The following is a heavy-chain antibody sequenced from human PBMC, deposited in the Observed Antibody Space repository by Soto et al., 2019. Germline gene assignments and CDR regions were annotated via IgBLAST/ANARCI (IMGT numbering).Heavy chain of an antibody. J-gene: IGHJ6*02. D-gene: IGHD2-15*01. CDR1: GFTFSNAW. CDR2: IKSKTDGGTT. CDR3: TTDFLLVLRFHYYYGMDV. Sequence: GGSLRLSCAASGFTFSNAWMNWVRQAPGKGLEWVGRIKSKTDGGTTDYAAPVKGRFTISRDDSKNTLYLQMNSLKTEDTAVYYCTTDFLLVLRFHYYYGMDVWGQGTTVTVSS. V-gene: IGHV3-15*07.